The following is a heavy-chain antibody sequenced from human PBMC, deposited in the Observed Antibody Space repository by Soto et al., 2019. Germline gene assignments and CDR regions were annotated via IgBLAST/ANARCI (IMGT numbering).Heavy chain of an antibody. CDR1: GFNFSSYW. CDR3: ARVAYCSGGSCQPNWYFDL. Sequence: PGGSLRRSCAASGFNFSSYWMSWVRQAPGKGLEWVANIKQDGSEKYYVDSVKGRFTISRDNAKNSLYLQMNSLRAEDTAVYYCARVAYCSGGSCQPNWYFDLWGRGSLVTVSS. CDR2: IKQDGSEK. D-gene: IGHD2-15*01. V-gene: IGHV3-7*01. J-gene: IGHJ2*01.